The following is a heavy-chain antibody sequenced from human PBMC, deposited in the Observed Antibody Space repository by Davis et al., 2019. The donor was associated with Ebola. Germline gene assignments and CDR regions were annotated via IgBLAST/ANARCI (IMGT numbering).Heavy chain of an antibody. J-gene: IGHJ3*02. CDR2: IYHSGST. CDR3: ARTIPNWLAFDI. Sequence: PSETLSLTCAVSGGSISSGGYSWSWIRQPPGKGLEWIGYIYHSGSTYYNPSLKSRVTISVDRSKNQFSLKLSSVTAADTAVYYCARTIPNWLAFDIWGQGTMVTVSS. D-gene: IGHD7-27*01. V-gene: IGHV4-30-2*01. CDR1: GGSISSGGYS.